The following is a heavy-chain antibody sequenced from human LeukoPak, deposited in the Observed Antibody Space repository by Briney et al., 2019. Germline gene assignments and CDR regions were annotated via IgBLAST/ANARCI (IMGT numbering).Heavy chain of an antibody. CDR2: ISAYNGNT. J-gene: IGHJ4*02. Sequence: ASVKVSCKASGYTFTSYGISWVRQAPGQGLEWMGWISAYNGNTNYAQKLQGRVTMTRDTSISTAYMELSRLRSDDTAVYYCASVSGSCPYWGQGTLVTVSS. D-gene: IGHD1-26*01. CDR1: GYTFTSYG. V-gene: IGHV1-18*01. CDR3: ASVSGSCPY.